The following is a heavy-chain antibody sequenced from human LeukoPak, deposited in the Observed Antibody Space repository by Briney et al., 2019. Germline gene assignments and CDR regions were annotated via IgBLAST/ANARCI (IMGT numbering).Heavy chain of an antibody. D-gene: IGHD6-13*01. CDR1: GYTFTTYG. J-gene: IGHJ6*03. Sequence: SVKVSCKASGYTFTTYGISWVRQAPGQGLEWMGRIIPIFGTANYAQKFQGRVTITTDESTSTAYMELSSLRSEDTAVYYCARVGVQRAGTDYYYYYMDVWGKGTTVTVSS. V-gene: IGHV1-69*05. CDR3: ARVGVQRAGTDYYYYYMDV. CDR2: IIPIFGTA.